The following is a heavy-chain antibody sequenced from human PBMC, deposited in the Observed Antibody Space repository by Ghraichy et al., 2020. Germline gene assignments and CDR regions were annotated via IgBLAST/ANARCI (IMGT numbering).Heavy chain of an antibody. CDR2: ISGYNGNA. V-gene: IGHV1-18*01. J-gene: IGHJ5*02. CDR3: ARSLGRKYFGYIYQFDL. D-gene: IGHD1-1*01. Sequence: ASVKVSCKASGYTLSNYGFTWVRQAPGQGLEWLGWISGYNGNAQYTQKLQGRVTMTSDTSTSTGYMELRSLRYDDTAVYYCARSLGRKYFGYIYQFDLWGQGTLVTVSS. CDR1: GYTLSNYG.